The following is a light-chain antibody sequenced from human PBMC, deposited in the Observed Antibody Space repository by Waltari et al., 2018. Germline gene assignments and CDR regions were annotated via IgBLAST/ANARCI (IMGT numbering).Light chain of an antibody. V-gene: IGKV4-1*01. J-gene: IGKJ1*01. CDR1: QSVLYSSNNKNY. CDR2: WAS. Sequence: DIVMTQSPDSLAVSLGERATINCKSSQSVLYSSNNKNYLAWYQQKPGQPPKLLIYWASTRGSGVPDRFSGSRSGTDFTLTISSLQAEDVAVYYCQQYYSTPPTFGQGTKVEIK. CDR3: QQYYSTPPT.